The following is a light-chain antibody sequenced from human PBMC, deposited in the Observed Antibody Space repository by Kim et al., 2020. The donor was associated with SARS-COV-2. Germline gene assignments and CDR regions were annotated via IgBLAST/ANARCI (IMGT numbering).Light chain of an antibody. J-gene: IGKJ2*01. Sequence: ETVLTQSPGTLSLSPGETATLTCRASQSVSGNQLAWYQLRRGQAPRLLMYGVAARAPGIPDRFSVSGSGTEFVLTISRLEREDFALYYCQQYDHRPHTVGQGNKLEI. CDR2: GVA. V-gene: IGKV3-20*01. CDR3: QQYDHRPHT. CDR1: QSVSGNQ.